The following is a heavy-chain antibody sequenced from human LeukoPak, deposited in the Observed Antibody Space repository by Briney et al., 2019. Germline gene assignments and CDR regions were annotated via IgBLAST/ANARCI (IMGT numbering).Heavy chain of an antibody. V-gene: IGHV3-7*01. CDR2: IREDGNEK. J-gene: IGHJ4*02. Sequence: GGSLRLSCAASGFTFSSFGMNWVRQTTGKGLECVAKIREDGNEKFYVDSVKGRFTISRGNAKNSVYLQMNSLRVEDTAVYFRARDYIGGWNDHWGQGTLVTVSS. CDR1: GFTFSSFG. D-gene: IGHD3-16*01. CDR3: ARDYIGGWNDH.